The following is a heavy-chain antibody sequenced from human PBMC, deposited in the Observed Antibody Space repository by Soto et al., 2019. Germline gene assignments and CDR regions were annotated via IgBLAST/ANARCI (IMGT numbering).Heavy chain of an antibody. Sequence: GGSLRLSCAASGFTFSNAWMNWVRQAPGKGLEWVGRIKSKTDGGTTDYAAPVKGRFTISRDDSKNTLYLQMNSLKTEDPAVYYCTTETYYYYGMDVWGQGTTVTVSS. J-gene: IGHJ6*02. CDR2: IKSKTDGGTT. CDR3: TTETYYYYGMDV. V-gene: IGHV3-15*07. CDR1: GFTFSNAW.